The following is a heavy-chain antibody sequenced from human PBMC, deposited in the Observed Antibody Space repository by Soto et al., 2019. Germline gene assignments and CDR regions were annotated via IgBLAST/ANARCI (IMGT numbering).Heavy chain of an antibody. CDR1: GYNFTSYG. CDR2: ISAYNGNT. J-gene: IGHJ6*02. D-gene: IGHD2-15*01. V-gene: IGHV1-18*01. Sequence: ASVKVSCKASGYNFTSYGISWVRQAPGQGLEWMGRISAYNGNTNYAQKLQGRVTMTTDTSTSTAYMELRSLRSDDTAVYYCARLYTSNCSGGSCYGGGDYYYYYGMDVWGQGTTVTVSS. CDR3: ARLYTSNCSGGSCYGGGDYYYYYGMDV.